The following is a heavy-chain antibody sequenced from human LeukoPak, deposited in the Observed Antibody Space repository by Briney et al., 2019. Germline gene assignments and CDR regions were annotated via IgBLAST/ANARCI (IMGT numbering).Heavy chain of an antibody. CDR1: GGSISSSY. CDR2: IYYSGST. V-gene: IGHV4-59*08. J-gene: IGHJ3*01. Sequence: ASETLSLTCTVSGGSISSSYWGWIRQPPGKGLEWIGYIYYSGSTNYNPSLKSRVTISVDTSKNQFSLNLSSVTAADTAVYYCATRSGHLWGQGTMVTVSS. CDR3: ATRSGHL.